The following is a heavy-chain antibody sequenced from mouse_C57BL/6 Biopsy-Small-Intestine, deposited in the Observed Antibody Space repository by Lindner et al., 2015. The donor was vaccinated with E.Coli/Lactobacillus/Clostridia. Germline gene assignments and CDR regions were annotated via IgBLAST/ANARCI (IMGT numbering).Heavy chain of an antibody. Sequence: SVKVSCKASGYTFPSFGITWVRQAPGQGLEWMGRIMPYNGDTNYAQKFQGRITMTTDAYTSTAYLEMRTLTSDDTAVYYCARDHSDYCSGGTCYSRVYWGPGTLVTVSS. V-gene: IGHV1-20*01. CDR1: GYTFPSFG. J-gene: IGHJ4*01. CDR2: IMPYNGDT. CDR3: ARDHSDYCSGGTCYSRVY. D-gene: IGHD2-1*01.